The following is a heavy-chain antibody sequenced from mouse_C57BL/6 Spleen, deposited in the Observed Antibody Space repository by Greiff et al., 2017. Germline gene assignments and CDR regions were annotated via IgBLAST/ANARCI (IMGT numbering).Heavy chain of an antibody. Sequence: VHVKQSGPELVKPGASVKISCKASGYSFTDYNMNWVKQSNGKSLEWIGVINPNYGTTSYNQKFKGKATLTVDQSSSTAYMQLNSLTSEDSAVYYCARRETGTPYAMDYWGQGTSVTVSS. CDR1: GYSFTDYN. V-gene: IGHV1-39*01. D-gene: IGHD4-1*01. CDR3: ARRETGTPYAMDY. J-gene: IGHJ4*01. CDR2: INPNYGTT.